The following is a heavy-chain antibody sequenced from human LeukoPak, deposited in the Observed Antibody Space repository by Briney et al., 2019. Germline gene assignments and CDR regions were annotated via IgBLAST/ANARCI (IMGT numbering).Heavy chain of an antibody. J-gene: IGHJ4*02. CDR2: ISSRADTI. CDR3: ARGYRSKYYYDSSTYSDY. V-gene: IGHV3-48*03. CDR1: GFTFSAYE. Sequence: PGGSLKLSCAASGFTFSAYEMNWVRQAPGKGLEWVSCISSRADTIYYADSVKGRFTISRDSAKNSLYLQMNSLRAEDTAVYYCARGYRSKYYYDSSTYSDYWGQGTLVTVSS. D-gene: IGHD3-22*01.